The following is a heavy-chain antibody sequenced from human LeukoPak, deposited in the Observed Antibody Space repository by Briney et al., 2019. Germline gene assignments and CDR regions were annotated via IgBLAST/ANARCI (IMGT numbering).Heavy chain of an antibody. CDR2: INPNSGGT. CDR3: ASRGMEGATTVDY. D-gene: IGHD1-26*01. V-gene: IGHV1-2*02. J-gene: IGHJ4*02. CDR1: GYAFTGYY. Sequence: ASVKVSCKASGYAFTGYYMHWVRQAPGQGLEWXGWINPNSGGTNYAQKFQGRVAMTRDTSISTAYMELSRLRSDDTAVYYCASRGMEGATTVDYWGQGTLVTVSS.